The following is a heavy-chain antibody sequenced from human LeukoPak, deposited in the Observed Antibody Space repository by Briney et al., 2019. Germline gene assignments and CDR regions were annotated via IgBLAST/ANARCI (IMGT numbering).Heavy chain of an antibody. CDR3: ARGIAVAGAEYFQH. CDR2: ISSSSSYI. Sequence: PGGSLRLSCAASGFTFSSYSMNWVRQAPGKGLEWVSSISSSSSYIYYADSVKGRFTISRDNAKNSLYLQMNSLRAEDTAVYYCARGIAVAGAEYFQHWGQGTLVTVSS. CDR1: GFTFSSYS. J-gene: IGHJ1*01. V-gene: IGHV3-21*04. D-gene: IGHD6-19*01.